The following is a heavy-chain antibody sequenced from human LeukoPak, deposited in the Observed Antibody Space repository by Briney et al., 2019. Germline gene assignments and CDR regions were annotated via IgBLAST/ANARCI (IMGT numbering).Heavy chain of an antibody. CDR1: GGSISSHY. J-gene: IGHJ6*03. CDR3: VRGYDSSGFSRYYYYYMDV. D-gene: IGHD3-22*01. CDR2: IYYSGST. Sequence: PSETLSLTCTVSGGSISSHYWSWIRQPPGKGLEWIGYIYYSGSTNYNPSLKSRVTISVDTSKNQFSLKLSSVTAADTAVYYCVRGYDSSGFSRYYYYYMDVWGKGTTVTVSS. V-gene: IGHV4-59*11.